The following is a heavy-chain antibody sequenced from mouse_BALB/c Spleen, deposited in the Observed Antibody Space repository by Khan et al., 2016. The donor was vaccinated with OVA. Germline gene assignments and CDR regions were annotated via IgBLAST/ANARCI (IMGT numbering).Heavy chain of an antibody. CDR1: GYTFTDFY. D-gene: IGHD1-2*01. J-gene: IGHJ3*01. CDR2: ISPGSGDT. V-gene: IGHV1-77*01. CDR3: ARRNYFGYTCAY. Sequence: QVQLQQPGTELARPGASVNLSCKASGYTFTDFYINWVKQRSGQGLEWIGEISPGSGDTYYNEKFKGKATLTADKSSSTAYMQLSSLTSEASAVYFCARRNYFGYTCAYWGQGTLVTVSA.